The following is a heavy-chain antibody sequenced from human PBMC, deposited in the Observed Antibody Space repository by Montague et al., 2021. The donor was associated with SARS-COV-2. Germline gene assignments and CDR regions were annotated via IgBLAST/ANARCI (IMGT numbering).Heavy chain of an antibody. D-gene: IGHD4-11*01. V-gene: IGHV4-39*01. CDR1: GGSISSSSYY. CDR2: IYYSGST. CDR3: ARHASYDYSKDLYYYYYYGTDV. J-gene: IGHJ6*02. Sequence: SETLSLTCTVSGGSISSSSYYWGWIRQPPGKGLEWIGSIYYSGSTYYXPSLKSRVTISVDTSKNQFSLKLSSVTAADTAVYYCARHASYDYSKDLYYYYYYGTDVWGQGTTVTVSS.